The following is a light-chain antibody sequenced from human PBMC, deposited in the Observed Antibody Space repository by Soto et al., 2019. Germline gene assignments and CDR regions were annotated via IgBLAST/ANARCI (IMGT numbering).Light chain of an antibody. CDR3: SSCAGRNNLV. CDR2: EVS. V-gene: IGLV2-8*01. Sequence: QSALTQPPSGSGSPGQSVTISCTGTRSDVGACHYVSWFQQHPGNAPKLIIYEVSKRPSGVPDRFSGSKSGSTASLIVSGLQAEDEADYYCSSCAGRNNLVFGGGTQLTVL. J-gene: IGLJ2*01. CDR1: RSDVGACHY.